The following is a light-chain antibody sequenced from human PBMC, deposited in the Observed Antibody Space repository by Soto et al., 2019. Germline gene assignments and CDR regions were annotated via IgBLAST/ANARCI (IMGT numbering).Light chain of an antibody. Sequence: IQMTQSPSSLSASLGDTVTISCRASQNIENYLHWYQQKAGKAPEVLLYVASVLKDGVSSRFSGSGSGTDFTLTISSLQPEDFATYYCLQDYNYPWTFGQGTKVEIK. CDR1: QNIENY. J-gene: IGKJ1*01. V-gene: IGKV1-6*01. CDR3: LQDYNYPWT. CDR2: VAS.